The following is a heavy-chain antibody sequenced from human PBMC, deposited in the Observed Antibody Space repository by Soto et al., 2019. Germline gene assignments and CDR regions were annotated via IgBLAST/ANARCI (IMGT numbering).Heavy chain of an antibody. Sequence: ASVKVSCKASGYTFSNFAMHWVRQAPGQRLEWMGWINPGNGKTEYSQRFQGRVTITRDTSASTAYMELSSLRSEDTAVYYCARAVARGVKTIYYYYGMDVWGQGTTVTVSS. D-gene: IGHD3-10*01. CDR1: GYTFSNFA. CDR2: INPGNGKT. CDR3: ARAVARGVKTIYYYYGMDV. J-gene: IGHJ6*02. V-gene: IGHV1-3*01.